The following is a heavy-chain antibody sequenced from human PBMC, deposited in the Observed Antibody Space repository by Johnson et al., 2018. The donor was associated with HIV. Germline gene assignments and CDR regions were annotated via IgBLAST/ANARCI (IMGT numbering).Heavy chain of an antibody. CDR3: AKDMEFEIAAKGSAFDI. CDR2: ISWNSGSI. Sequence: QLVESGGGLVQPGRSLRLSCAASGFTFDDYAMHWVRQAPGKGLECVSGISWNSGSIGYADSVKGRFTISRDNAKNSLYLQMNSLRAEDTALYYCAKDMEFEIAAKGSAFDIWGQGTMVTVSS. D-gene: IGHD6-6*01. CDR1: GFTFDDYA. V-gene: IGHV3-9*01. J-gene: IGHJ3*02.